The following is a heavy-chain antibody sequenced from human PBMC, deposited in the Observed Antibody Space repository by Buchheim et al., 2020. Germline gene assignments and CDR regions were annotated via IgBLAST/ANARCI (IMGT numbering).Heavy chain of an antibody. CDR3: AKDFVVGWAGAFFDY. J-gene: IGHJ4*02. D-gene: IGHD2-21*01. CDR1: GFTFSSYG. CDR2: ISGSGFST. V-gene: IGHV3-23*01. Sequence: EVQLLESGGGLVQPGGSLRLSCAASGFTFSSYGMSWVRQAPGRGLEWVSGISGSGFSTDYEDSVRGRFTISRDNSKNTLYLQMNSLRAEDTAVYHCAKDFVVGWAGAFFDYWGQGTL.